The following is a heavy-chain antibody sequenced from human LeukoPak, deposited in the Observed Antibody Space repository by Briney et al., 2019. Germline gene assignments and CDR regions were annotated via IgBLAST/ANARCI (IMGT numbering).Heavy chain of an antibody. CDR3: AREGVRYYYDNSGYYSDY. CDR2: MSYSSSYI. J-gene: IGHJ4*02. V-gene: IGHV3-21*01. Sequence: GGSLRLSCAASGFTFSAYSMNWVRQAPGKGLEWVSSMSYSSSYIYYADSVKGRFTISRDNAKNSLHLQMNNLRAEDTAVYYCAREGVRYYYDNSGYYSDYWGQGTLVTVSS. D-gene: IGHD3-22*01. CDR1: GFTFSAYS.